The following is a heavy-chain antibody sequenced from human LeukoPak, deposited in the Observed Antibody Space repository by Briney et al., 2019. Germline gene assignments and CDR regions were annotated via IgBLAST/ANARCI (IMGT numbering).Heavy chain of an antibody. CDR2: INPNSGGT. J-gene: IGHJ4*02. D-gene: IGHD3-22*01. CDR3: ARVAGSSRYYYDSSGSPHFDY. V-gene: IGHV1-2*02. Sequence: ASVKVSCKASGYTFTGYYMHWVRQAPGQGLEWMGWINPNSGGTNYAQKFQGRVTMTRDTSISTAYMELSRLRSDDTAVYYCARVAGSSRYYYDSSGSPHFDYWGQGTLVTVSS. CDR1: GYTFTGYY.